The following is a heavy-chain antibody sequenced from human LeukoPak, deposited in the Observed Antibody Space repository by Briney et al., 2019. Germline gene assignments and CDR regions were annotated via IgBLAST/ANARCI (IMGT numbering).Heavy chain of an antibody. Sequence: PGGSLRLSCAASGFTVSDNYMSWVRQAPGKGLEWVSVICSGGSTYYADSVKGRFSISRDNSKNTLYLQMNSLRAEDTAVYYCARAAGGGGNRFDYWGQGTLVTVSS. CDR3: ARAAGGGGNRFDY. CDR2: ICSGGST. D-gene: IGHD4-23*01. J-gene: IGHJ4*02. V-gene: IGHV3-53*01. CDR1: GFTVSDNY.